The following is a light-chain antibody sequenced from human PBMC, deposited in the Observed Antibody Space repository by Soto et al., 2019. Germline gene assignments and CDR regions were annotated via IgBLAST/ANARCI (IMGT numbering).Light chain of an antibody. V-gene: IGKV3-20*01. CDR3: QHFGGTTFT. CDR1: QSVSSNY. Sequence: EIVLTQSPGTLSLSPWERATLSFRASQSVSSNYLAWYQQIPGQAPRLLIYGVSSRGYGIPDRFSGSGSGTDFTLTISRLEPEDFAVYYCQHFGGTTFTFGQGTRLEIK. J-gene: IGKJ5*01. CDR2: GVS.